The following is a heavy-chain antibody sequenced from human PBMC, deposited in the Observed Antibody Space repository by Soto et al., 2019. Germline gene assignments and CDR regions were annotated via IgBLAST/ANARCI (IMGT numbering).Heavy chain of an antibody. J-gene: IGHJ4*02. CDR3: ARSLRMGGDGYN. CDR1: GFTSSDYY. CDR2: ISSSGRTI. Sequence: QVQLVESGGDLVKPGGSLRLSCAASGFTSSDYYMSWIREAPGKGLEWVSYISSSGRTIYYADSVKGRFTISRDNAKNSLYPQMNSLRAEDTAVYYCARSLRMGGDGYNWGQGTLVTVSS. V-gene: IGHV3-11*01. D-gene: IGHD3-16*01.